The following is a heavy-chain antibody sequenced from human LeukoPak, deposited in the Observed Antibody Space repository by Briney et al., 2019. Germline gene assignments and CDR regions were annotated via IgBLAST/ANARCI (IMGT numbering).Heavy chain of an antibody. Sequence: SLKVSCKGFRGTFSRYAFSWVRQAPGQGLEWMGRIIPIFGTANYAQKLQGRVTITTDEYTSTAYMELSSLRSEDTAVYYCARVDGYGYNWFDSWGQGTLVTVSS. V-gene: IGHV1-69*05. CDR2: IIPIFGTA. CDR3: ARVDGYGYNWFDS. D-gene: IGHD5-24*01. CDR1: RGTFSRYA. J-gene: IGHJ5*01.